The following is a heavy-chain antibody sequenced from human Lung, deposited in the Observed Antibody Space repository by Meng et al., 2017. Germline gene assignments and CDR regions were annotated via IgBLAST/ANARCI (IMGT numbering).Heavy chain of an antibody. D-gene: IGHD2-21*01. Sequence: QAQLVQAGCEVKEPGASVKVSCKPFGYPFTAYYIHWVRQAPGQGLEWMGHIIPNSGDTLYAPKFQGRVSMTADTSIGTAYVELSGLRSDDTAIYYCVRDENISLGKLFGDYWGQGTLVTVSS. V-gene: IGHV1-2*06. CDR1: GYPFTAYY. CDR2: IIPNSGDT. CDR3: VRDENISLGKLFGDY. J-gene: IGHJ4*02.